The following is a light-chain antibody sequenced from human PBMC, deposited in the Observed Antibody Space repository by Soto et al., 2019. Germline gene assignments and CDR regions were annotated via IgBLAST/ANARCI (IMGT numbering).Light chain of an antibody. J-gene: IGLJ3*02. CDR3: ETWDSNTWV. V-gene: IGLV4-60*03. CDR1: SGHSSYI. CDR2: LEGSGSY. Sequence: QLVLTQSSSASASLGSSVKLTCTLSSGHSSYIIAWHQQQPGKAPRYLMKLEGSGSYNKGSGVPDRFSGSSSGADRYLTISTLQSEDEADYYCETWDSNTWVFGGGTQLTVL.